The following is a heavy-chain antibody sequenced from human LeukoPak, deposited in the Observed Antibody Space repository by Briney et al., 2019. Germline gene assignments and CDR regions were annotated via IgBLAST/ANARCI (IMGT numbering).Heavy chain of an antibody. D-gene: IGHD5-12*01. CDR2: ISSSGSTI. V-gene: IGHV3-11*04. CDR1: GFTFSDYY. J-gene: IGHJ3*02. CDR3: ARGKYSGYDSGRAFDI. Sequence: PGGSLRLSCAASGFTFSDYYMSWIRQAPGKGLEWVSYISSSGSTIYYADSVKGRFTISRDNSKNTVYLQMNSLRDEDTAVYYCARGKYSGYDSGRAFDIWGQGTMVTVSS.